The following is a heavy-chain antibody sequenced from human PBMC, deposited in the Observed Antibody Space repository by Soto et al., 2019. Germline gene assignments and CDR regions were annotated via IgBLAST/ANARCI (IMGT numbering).Heavy chain of an antibody. Sequence: ASVKVSCKASGYTFTSYDINWVRQATGQGLEWMGWMNPNSGNTGYAQKFQGRVTMTRNTSISTAYMELSSLRSEDTAVYYCERSEWLQGGMDVWGQGTTVTVSS. V-gene: IGHV1-8*01. CDR3: ERSEWLQGGMDV. CDR1: GYTFTSYD. D-gene: IGHD5-12*01. J-gene: IGHJ6*02. CDR2: MNPNSGNT.